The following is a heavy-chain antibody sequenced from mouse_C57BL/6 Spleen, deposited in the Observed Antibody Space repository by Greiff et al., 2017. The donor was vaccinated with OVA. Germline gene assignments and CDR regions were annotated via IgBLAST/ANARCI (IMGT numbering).Heavy chain of an antibody. Sequence: VQLQQSGPELVKPGASVKMSCKASGYTFTDYNMHWVKQSPGKSLEWIGYINPNNGGTSYNQQFKGKATLTVNKSSSTAYMELRSLTSEDSAVYYCARWAIDYDGPYWYFDVWGTGTTVTVSS. V-gene: IGHV1-22*01. D-gene: IGHD2-4*01. CDR1: GYTFTDYN. J-gene: IGHJ1*03. CDR2: INPNNGGT. CDR3: ARWAIDYDGPYWYFDV.